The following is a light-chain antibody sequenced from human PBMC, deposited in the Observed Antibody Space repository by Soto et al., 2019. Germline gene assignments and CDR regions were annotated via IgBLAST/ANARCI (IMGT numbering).Light chain of an antibody. CDR3: EQYNRYPWT. J-gene: IGKJ1*01. V-gene: IGKV1-5*03. CDR2: EAS. CDR1: QTISSW. Sequence: IHLTQSPSTLSAPAGDRSTSTFRGRQTISSWLAWYQQQPGTARKLLIYEASSVESGVPSRCSGGGGGKEFTLTISSLPPDDFATYCCEQYNRYPWTFGQGTKVDIK.